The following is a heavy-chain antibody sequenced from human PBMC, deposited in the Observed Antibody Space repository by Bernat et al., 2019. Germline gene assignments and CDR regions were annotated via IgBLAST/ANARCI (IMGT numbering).Heavy chain of an antibody. CDR3: ARAGLLGDAFDI. Sequence: EVQLVESGGGLVKPGGSLRLSCAASGFTFSSYSMNWVRQAPGKGLEWVSSISSSSSYIYYADSVKGRFIISRDNAKNSLYLQMNSLRAEDTAVYYCARAGLLGDAFDIWGQGTMVTVSS. CDR1: GFTFSSYS. V-gene: IGHV3-21*01. D-gene: IGHD3-16*01. J-gene: IGHJ3*02. CDR2: ISSSSSYI.